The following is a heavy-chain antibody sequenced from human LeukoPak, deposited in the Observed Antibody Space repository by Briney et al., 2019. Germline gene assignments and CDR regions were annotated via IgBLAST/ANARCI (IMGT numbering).Heavy chain of an antibody. D-gene: IGHD3-3*01. J-gene: IGHJ6*02. CDR2: IYYSGST. CDR1: GGSISSGDYY. V-gene: IGHV4-30-4*01. Sequence: SQTLSLTCTVSGGSISSGDYYWSWIRQPPGKGLEWIGYIYYSGSTYYNPSLKGRVTISVDTSKNQFSLKLSSVTAADTAVYYCAGARYDFWSNYYYGMDVWGQGTTVTVSS. CDR3: AGARYDFWSNYYYGMDV.